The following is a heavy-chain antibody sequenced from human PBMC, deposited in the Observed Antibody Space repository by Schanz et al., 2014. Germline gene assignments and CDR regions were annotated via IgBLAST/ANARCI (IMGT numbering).Heavy chain of an antibody. CDR1: GGSISSYY. Sequence: QVQLQESGPGLVKPSETLSLTCTVSGGSISSYYWSWIRQPPGKGLEWIWYIYYSGSTKYNPSLKSRVTISVDTSKNQFSLKLSSVTAADTAVYYCARDVGHYGMDVWGQGTTVTVSS. CDR2: IYYSGST. CDR3: ARDVGHYGMDV. V-gene: IGHV4-59*01. J-gene: IGHJ6*02.